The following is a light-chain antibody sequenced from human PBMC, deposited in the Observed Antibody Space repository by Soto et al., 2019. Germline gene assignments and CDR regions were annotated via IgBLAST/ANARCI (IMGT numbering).Light chain of an antibody. Sequence: DIQMTQSPSSLSASVGDRVSITCRASQTIITYLNWYQQKPGKAPKLLISAASNLQSGVPSRFSGSGSGTHFTFTISSLQTEDIGTYYCQQYDILPITFGRGTRLEIK. J-gene: IGKJ5*01. CDR2: AAS. CDR3: QQYDILPIT. CDR1: QTIITY. V-gene: IGKV1-33*01.